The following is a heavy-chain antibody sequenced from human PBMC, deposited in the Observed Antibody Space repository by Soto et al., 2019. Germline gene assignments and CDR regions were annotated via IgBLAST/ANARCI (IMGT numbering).Heavy chain of an antibody. V-gene: IGHV3-30*03. CDR1: GFTFSSSG. D-gene: IGHD3-9*01. Sequence: QLVESGGGVVQPGRSLRLSCAASGFTFSSSGWHWVRQAPGKGLEWVAFHANDGITKNYADSVKGRFTISRDNSKNTVFLQIHSLRGDDTAVYYCARDGPHFDVDVWGQGTTVTVSS. CDR3: ARDGPHFDVDV. J-gene: IGHJ6*02. CDR2: HANDGITK.